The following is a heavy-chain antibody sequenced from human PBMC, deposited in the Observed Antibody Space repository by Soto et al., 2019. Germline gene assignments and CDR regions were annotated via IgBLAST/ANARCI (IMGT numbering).Heavy chain of an antibody. Sequence: VPLLESGGGLVQPGGSLSLSCAASGFAFGFYELSWVRQSPGKALEWLSYINTSGDTKSYADSVKGRFTIARDNPRNSLFLQMNSLRVEDTAVYYCARDGDGDPYFYYGLDVWGKVSTVTVSS. V-gene: IGHV3-48*03. CDR2: INTSGDTK. J-gene: IGHJ6*04. D-gene: IGHD4-17*01. CDR3: ARDGDGDPYFYYGLDV. CDR1: GFAFGFYE.